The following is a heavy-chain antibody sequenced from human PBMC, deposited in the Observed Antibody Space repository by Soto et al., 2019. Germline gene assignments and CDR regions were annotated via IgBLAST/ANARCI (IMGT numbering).Heavy chain of an antibody. Sequence: GGSLRLSCAASGFTFDDYAMHWVRQAPGKGLEWVSGISWNSGSIGYADSVKGRFTISRDNAKNSLYLQMNSLRAEDTALYYCAKDQGYSSGWYAADYYGMDVWGQGTTVTVSS. V-gene: IGHV3-9*01. J-gene: IGHJ6*02. CDR3: AKDQGYSSGWYAADYYGMDV. CDR2: ISWNSGSI. CDR1: GFTFDDYA. D-gene: IGHD6-19*01.